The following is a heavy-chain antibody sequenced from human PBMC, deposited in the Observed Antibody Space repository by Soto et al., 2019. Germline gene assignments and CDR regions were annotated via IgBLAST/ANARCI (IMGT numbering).Heavy chain of an antibody. CDR2: IWYDGSNK. CDR1: GFTFSSYG. CDR3: ARFQLEAAAGTPYYYYGMDV. Sequence: PGGSLRLSCAASGFTFSSYGMHWVRQAPGKGLEWVAVIWYDGSNKYYADSVKGRFTISRDNSKNTLYLQMNSLRAEDTAVYYCARFQLEAAAGTPYYYYGMDVWGQGTTVTVSS. V-gene: IGHV3-33*01. D-gene: IGHD6-13*01. J-gene: IGHJ6*02.